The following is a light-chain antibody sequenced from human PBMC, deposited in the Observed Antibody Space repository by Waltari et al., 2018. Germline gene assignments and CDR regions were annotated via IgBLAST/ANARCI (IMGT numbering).Light chain of an antibody. CDR2: GNN. Sequence: QSVLTQAPSVSGAPGQTVTIPCTGSSSNIGEAYDVHWYQQLPRTAPKLLIYGNNNRPSGVPDRFSGSKSGTSASLAITGLRAEDEADYYCQSYDSSLSGVVFGGGTKLTVL. CDR1: SSNIGEAYD. V-gene: IGLV1-40*01. J-gene: IGLJ2*01. CDR3: QSYDSSLSGVV.